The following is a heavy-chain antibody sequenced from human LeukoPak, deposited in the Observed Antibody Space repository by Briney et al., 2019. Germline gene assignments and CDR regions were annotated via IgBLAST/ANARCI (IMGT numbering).Heavy chain of an antibody. V-gene: IGHV3-21*01. J-gene: IGHJ3*02. D-gene: IGHD3-9*01. CDR2: IDTSGSYI. CDR1: GFTFSTYS. CDR3: ARGVSDYDILTGYYLSGAFDI. Sequence: PGGSLRLSCAASGFTFSTYSMNWVRQAPGKGLEWVSFIDTSGSYIYYGDSMKGRFTISRDNAKNSLYLQMNSLRAEDTAVYYCARGVSDYDILTGYYLSGAFDIWGQGTMVTVSS.